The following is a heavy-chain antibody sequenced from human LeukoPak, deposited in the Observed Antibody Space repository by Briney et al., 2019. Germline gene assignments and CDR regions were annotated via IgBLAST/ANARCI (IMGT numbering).Heavy chain of an antibody. CDR2: IYYSGST. D-gene: IGHD4-17*01. V-gene: IGHV4-61*01. J-gene: IGHJ4*02. CDR3: ARGPTLTSDY. Sequence: PSETLSLTCTVSGGSVSSRSHYWSWSRPPPGKGMEWIGYIYYSGSTNYNPSLKSRVTISVDTSKNQFSLSLSSVTAADTAVYYCARGPTLTSDYWGQGTLVTVSS. CDR1: GGSVSSRSHY.